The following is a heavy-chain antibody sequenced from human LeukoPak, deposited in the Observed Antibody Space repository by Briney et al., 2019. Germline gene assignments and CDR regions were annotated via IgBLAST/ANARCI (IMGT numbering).Heavy chain of an antibody. CDR2: ISYDGSNK. CDR3: ARVSGKYYYDSSGYYQY. J-gene: IGHJ4*02. CDR1: GFTFSSYD. V-gene: IGHV3-30-3*01. Sequence: PGRSLRLSCAASGFTFSSYDMHWVRQAPGKGLEWVAVISYDGSNKYYADSVKGRFTISRDNSKNTLYLQMNSLRAEDTAVYYCARVSGKYYYDSSGYYQYWGQGTLVTVSS. D-gene: IGHD3-22*01.